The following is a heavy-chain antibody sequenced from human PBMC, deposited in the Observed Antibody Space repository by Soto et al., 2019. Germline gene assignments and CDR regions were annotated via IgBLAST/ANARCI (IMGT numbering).Heavy chain of an antibody. Sequence: QMQLVESGGGLVKPGGSLRLSCAASGFTFNDSYMSWIRQAPGKGLEWVSYTSSSGSTMYYAESVKGRFTISRDNAKNSRYLQMKRRGAEETAGYYCGRRRGGGFLDYWGQGTLVTVSS. CDR2: TSSSGSTM. D-gene: IGHD3-16*01. J-gene: IGHJ4*02. CDR3: GRRRGGGFLDY. V-gene: IGHV3-11*01. CDR1: GFTFNDSY.